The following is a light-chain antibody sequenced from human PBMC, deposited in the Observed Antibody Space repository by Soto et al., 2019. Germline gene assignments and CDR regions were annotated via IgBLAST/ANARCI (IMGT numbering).Light chain of an antibody. CDR1: QSVATY. J-gene: IGKJ4*01. CDR2: AAS. Sequence: DIQMTQSPSSLSASVGDSVTITCRASQSVATYLNWYQQKPGRAPKLLICAASTLQSGVPSRFSGSGSGVDFTLNVSNLQPGDFATYYCQQTFSVPPTFGGGTKVELK. CDR3: QQTFSVPPT. V-gene: IGKV1-39*01.